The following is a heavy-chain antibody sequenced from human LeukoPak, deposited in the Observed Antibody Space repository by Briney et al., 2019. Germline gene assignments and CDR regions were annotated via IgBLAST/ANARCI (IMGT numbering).Heavy chain of an antibody. V-gene: IGHV3-30-3*01. Sequence: GGSLRLSCAASGFTFSSSAMHWVRQAPDKGLEWVAVVSYDGSNKYYADSVKGRFTISRDNSKNTLYLQMNSLRADDTAVYYCARHNYDFWSRSYYYGMDVWGQGTTVTASS. CDR3: ARHNYDFWSRSYYYGMDV. D-gene: IGHD3-3*01. J-gene: IGHJ6*02. CDR1: GFTFSSSA. CDR2: VSYDGSNK.